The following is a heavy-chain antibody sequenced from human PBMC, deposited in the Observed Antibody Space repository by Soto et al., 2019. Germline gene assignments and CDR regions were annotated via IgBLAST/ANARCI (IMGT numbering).Heavy chain of an antibody. Sequence: QLQLQESGPGLVKPSETLSLTCTVSGGSISSSSYYWGWIRQPPGKGLEWIGSIYYSGSTYYNPSLKSRVTISVDTSKNQFSLKLSSVTAADTAVYYCARHDKGTAMVNYFDYWGQGTLVTVSS. J-gene: IGHJ4*02. V-gene: IGHV4-39*01. CDR3: ARHDKGTAMVNYFDY. D-gene: IGHD5-18*01. CDR1: GGSISSSSYY. CDR2: IYYSGST.